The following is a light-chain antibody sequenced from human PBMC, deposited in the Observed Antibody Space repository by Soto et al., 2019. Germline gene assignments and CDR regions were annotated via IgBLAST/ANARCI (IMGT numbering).Light chain of an antibody. Sequence: DIVMTQSPDSLAVSLGERATINCKSSQSVLYSSNNKNYLAWYQQKPGQPPKLLIYWASTREFGVPDRFSGSGSGTDFTLTISSLQAEDVAVYYCQQFYSTPLTFGQGTQVEIK. V-gene: IGKV4-1*01. J-gene: IGKJ1*01. CDR3: QQFYSTPLT. CDR2: WAS. CDR1: QSVLYSSNNKNY.